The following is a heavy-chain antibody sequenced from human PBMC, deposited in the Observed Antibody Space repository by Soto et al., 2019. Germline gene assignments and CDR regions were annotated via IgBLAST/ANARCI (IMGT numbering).Heavy chain of an antibody. CDR2: IIPMFGI. D-gene: IGHD2-2*02. Sequence: YSVQVSCKASGAIFSKYVISWARQAPGQGLEWMGGIIPMFGINYAQKFQGRVTMTRDTSVNTSYMDLNRLNFDDSAIYYCVRSQSVLYLYLRGRGTPVTVAS. V-gene: IGHV1-69*17. CDR1: GAIFSKYV. J-gene: IGHJ1*01. CDR3: VRSQSVLYLYL.